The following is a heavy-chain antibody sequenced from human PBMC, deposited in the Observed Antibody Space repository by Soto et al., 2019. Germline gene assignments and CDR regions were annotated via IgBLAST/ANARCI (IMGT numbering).Heavy chain of an antibody. CDR3: ARQGFGATHGLVNV. CDR1: CNTIRNGGYC. CDR2: TYHSGNP. J-gene: IGHJ6*02. V-gene: IGHV4-30-2*01. Sequence: SATLSLTCGFSCNTIRNGGYCWAWIRQPPGKALEWIGHTYHSGNPYYNPSLKSRVIISVDRSKNQFSLKLTSVTVADTALYYCARQGFGATHGLVNVWGQGTTVT. D-gene: IGHD3-10*01.